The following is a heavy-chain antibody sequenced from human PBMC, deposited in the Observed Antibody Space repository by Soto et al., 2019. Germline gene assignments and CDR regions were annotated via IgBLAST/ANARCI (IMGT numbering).Heavy chain of an antibody. J-gene: IGHJ4*02. Sequence: QVQLVQSGAEVKKPGASVKVSCKASGYTFTSYDINWVRQATGQGLEWMGWMNPNSGNTGYAQKLQGRVTMTRNTSISTAYMELSSLRYEDTAVYYCARESDSGYDLGYWGKGTLVTVSS. CDR3: ARESDSGYDLGY. CDR1: GYTFTSYD. D-gene: IGHD5-12*01. CDR2: MNPNSGNT. V-gene: IGHV1-8*01.